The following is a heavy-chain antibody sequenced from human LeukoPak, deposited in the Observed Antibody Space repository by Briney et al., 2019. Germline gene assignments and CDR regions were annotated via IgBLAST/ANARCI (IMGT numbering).Heavy chain of an antibody. CDR1: GYTFTGYY. CDR2: INPNSGGT. CDR3: ARDWNRDGYNSRY. D-gene: IGHD5-24*01. J-gene: IGHJ4*02. Sequence: ASVKVSCKASGYTFTGYYMHWVRQAPGQGLEWMGWINPNSGGTNYAQKFQGRVTMTRDTSISTAYMELSRLRSDDTAVYYCARDWNRDGYNSRYWGQGTLVTVSS. V-gene: IGHV1-2*02.